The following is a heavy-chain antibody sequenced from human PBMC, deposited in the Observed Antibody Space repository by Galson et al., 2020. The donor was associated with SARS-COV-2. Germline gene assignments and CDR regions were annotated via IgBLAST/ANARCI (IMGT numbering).Heavy chain of an antibody. J-gene: IGHJ3*02. CDR3: ARDQGVGATTGWAFDI. CDR1: GGSISSSNW. V-gene: IGHV4-4*02. CDR2: IYHSGST. Sequence: SETLSLTCAVSGGSISSSNWWSWVRQPPGKGLEWIGEIYHSGSTNYNPSLKSRVTISVDTSKNQFSLKLSSVTAADTAVYYCARDQGVGATTGWAFDIWGQGTMVTVSS. D-gene: IGHD1-26*01.